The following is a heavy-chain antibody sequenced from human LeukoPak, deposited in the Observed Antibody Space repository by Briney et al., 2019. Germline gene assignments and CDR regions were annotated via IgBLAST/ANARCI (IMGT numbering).Heavy chain of an antibody. V-gene: IGHV3-9*01. CDR2: ISWNSGTI. CDR3: AKGYSTTYYAAFDV. CDR1: GFTFNGDA. D-gene: IGHD1-26*01. J-gene: IGHJ3*01. Sequence: GRSLRLSCAASGFTFNGDAMHWVRQAPGKGLEWVSGISWNSGTIGYADSVKGRFTISRDSAKNSLYLQMNSLRAEDTALYYCAKGYSTTYYAAFDVWGQGTMVTVSS.